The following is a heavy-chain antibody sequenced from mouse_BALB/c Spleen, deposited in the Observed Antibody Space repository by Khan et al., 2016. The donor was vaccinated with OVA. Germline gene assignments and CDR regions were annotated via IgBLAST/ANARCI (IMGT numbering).Heavy chain of an antibody. D-gene: IGHD2-2*01. CDR1: GYTFTDYA. CDR3: ARGGQWLRRGGGNSDY. J-gene: IGHJ2*01. Sequence: VQLQESGPELVRPGESVKISCKGSGYTFTDYAMHRVKQSHAKSLEWIGVISVYYDDTNYNQKFKGKATMTVDKSSSTAYMELARLPSDDSAIYYCARGGQWLRRGGGNSDYWGQGTTLTVSS. CDR2: ISVYYDDT. V-gene: IGHV1S137*01.